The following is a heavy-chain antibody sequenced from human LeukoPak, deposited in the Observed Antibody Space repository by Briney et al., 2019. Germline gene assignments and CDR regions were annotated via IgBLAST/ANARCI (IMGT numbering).Heavy chain of an antibody. V-gene: IGHV3-30-3*01. CDR2: ISYDGSNK. Sequence: PGRSLRLSCAASGFTFSSYAMHWVRQAPGKGLEWVAVISYDGSNKYYADSVKGRFTISRDNSKNTLYLQMNSLRAEDTAVYYCAKDREGWSSSWYVDYWGQGTLVTVSS. D-gene: IGHD6-13*01. J-gene: IGHJ4*02. CDR1: GFTFSSYA. CDR3: AKDREGWSSSWYVDY.